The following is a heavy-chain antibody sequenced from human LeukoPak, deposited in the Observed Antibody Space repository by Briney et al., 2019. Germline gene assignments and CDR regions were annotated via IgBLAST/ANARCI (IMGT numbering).Heavy chain of an antibody. CDR1: GFSFSSYN. J-gene: IGHJ6*03. CDR3: ARADFWSGYPLYYYYYMDV. Sequence: GGSLRLSCAASGFSFSSYNMNWVRQTPGKGLEWVSSITSSSTYTFYADSVKGRFTISRDNARNSLYLQMNSLRAEDTAVYYCARADFWSGYPLYYYYYMDVWGEGTTVIVSS. D-gene: IGHD3-3*01. V-gene: IGHV3-21*01. CDR2: ITSSSTYT.